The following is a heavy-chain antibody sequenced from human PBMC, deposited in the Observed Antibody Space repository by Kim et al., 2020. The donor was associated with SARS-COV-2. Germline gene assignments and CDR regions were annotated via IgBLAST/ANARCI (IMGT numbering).Heavy chain of an antibody. CDR3: AKSPPIVVVPADYYGMDV. Sequence: GGSLRLSCAASGFTFSSYAMSWVRQAPGKGLEWVSAISGSGGSPYYADSVKGRSTISRNNSKNTLYLQMNSLRAEDTAVYYYAKSPPIVVVPADYYGMDVWGLGTTVTVSS. CDR2: ISGSGGSP. V-gene: IGHV3-23*01. CDR1: GFTFSSYA. J-gene: IGHJ6*02. D-gene: IGHD2-2*01.